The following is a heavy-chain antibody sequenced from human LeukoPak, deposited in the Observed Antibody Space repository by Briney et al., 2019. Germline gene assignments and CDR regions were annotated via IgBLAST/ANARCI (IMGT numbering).Heavy chain of an antibody. V-gene: IGHV1-3*01. CDR2: INAGNGDT. J-gene: IGHJ4*02. CDR3: ARALYSNASNY. D-gene: IGHD3-16*02. Sequence: ASVKVSCKASGYTFTSYAMHWVRQAPGQRLEWMGWINAGNGDTKYSQKFQGRVTITRDTPASTAYMELSSLRSGDTAVFYCARALYSNASNYWGQGTLVTVSS. CDR1: GYTFTSYA.